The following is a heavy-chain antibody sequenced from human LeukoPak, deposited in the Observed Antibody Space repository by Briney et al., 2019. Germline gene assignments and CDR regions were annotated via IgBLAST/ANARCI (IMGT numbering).Heavy chain of an antibody. CDR3: AKAFIPGMAAAGTYYYYYGMDV. CDR2: ISYDGSNK. D-gene: IGHD6-13*01. Sequence: GRSLRLSCAASGFTFSSYGMHWVRQAPGNGLEWVAAISYDGSNKYYADSVKGRFTISRDNSKNTLYLQMISLRAEDTAVYYCAKAFIPGMAAAGTYYYYYGMDVWGQGTTVTVSS. V-gene: IGHV3-30*18. J-gene: IGHJ6*02. CDR1: GFTFSSYG.